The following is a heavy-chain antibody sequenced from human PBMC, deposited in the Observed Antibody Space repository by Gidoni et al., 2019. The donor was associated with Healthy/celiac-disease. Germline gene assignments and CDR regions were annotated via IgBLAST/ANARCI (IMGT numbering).Heavy chain of an antibody. Sequence: QVQLVESGGGVVQPGRSLRLSCAASGFTFSSYGMHWVRQAPGKGLEWVAVISYDGSNKYYADSVKGRFTISRDNSKNTLYLQMNSLRAEDTAVYYCAKDPNKPRIAAPDWYYGMDVWGQGTTVTVSS. V-gene: IGHV3-30*18. D-gene: IGHD6-6*01. CDR3: AKDPNKPRIAAPDWYYGMDV. CDR1: GFTFSSYG. J-gene: IGHJ6*02. CDR2: ISYDGSNK.